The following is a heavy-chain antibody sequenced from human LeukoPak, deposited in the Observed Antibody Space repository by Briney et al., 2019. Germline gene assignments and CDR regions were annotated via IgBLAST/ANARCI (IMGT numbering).Heavy chain of an antibody. J-gene: IGHJ6*03. D-gene: IGHD2-2*01. CDR1: GVTFENYA. Sequence: GGTLRLSCADSGVTFENYAMNWVRLLPGKGLEWVSGISHNGGLVAYMDSMKGRFIISSDYAKNSLYLQMTSLQAEDTALYYCTNIAVPVPGRYHIDVGGKGTGVSVSS. V-gene: IGHV3-9*01. CDR3: TNIAVPVPGRYHIDV. CDR2: ISHNGGLV.